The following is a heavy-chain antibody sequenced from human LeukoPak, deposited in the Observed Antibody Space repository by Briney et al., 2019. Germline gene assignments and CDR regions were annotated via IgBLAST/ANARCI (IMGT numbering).Heavy chain of an antibody. D-gene: IGHD6-13*01. J-gene: IGHJ6*02. Sequence: ASVKVSCKASGYTFTSYAMNWVRQAPGQGLEWMGWINTNTGNPTYAQGFTGRFVFSLDTSVSTAYLQISSLKAEDTAVYYCARTLQQLDTRYYYYYGMDVWGQGTTVTVSS. CDR1: GYTFTSYA. V-gene: IGHV7-4-1*02. CDR2: INTNTGNP. CDR3: ARTLQQLDTRYYYYYGMDV.